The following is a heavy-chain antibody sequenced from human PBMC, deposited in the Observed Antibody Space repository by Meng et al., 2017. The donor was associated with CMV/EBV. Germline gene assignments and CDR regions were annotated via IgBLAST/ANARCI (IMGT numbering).Heavy chain of an antibody. CDR3: ARAQSGSYAPTPFDY. J-gene: IGHJ4*02. Sequence: GESLKISCAASGSTFDDYGMSWVRQAPGKGLEWVSGINWNGGSTGYADSVKGRFTISRDNAKNSLYLQMNSLRAEDTALYYCARAQSGSYAPTPFDYWGQGTLVTVSS. V-gene: IGHV3-20*04. CDR1: GSTFDDYG. D-gene: IGHD1-26*01. CDR2: INWNGGST.